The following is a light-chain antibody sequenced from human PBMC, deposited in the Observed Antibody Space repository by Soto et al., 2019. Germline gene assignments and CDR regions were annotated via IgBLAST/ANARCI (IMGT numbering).Light chain of an antibody. CDR1: QSVGFSY. CDR2: GVS. J-gene: IGKJ1*01. Sequence: EIVLTQSPGTLSFSPGERATLSCRASQSVGFSYLAWYQQKPGQAPRLLIYGVSTRATGIPDRFSGSGSGTGFTLTISRLEPEDFAVYYCQQCGVSPRTFGQGTKVEI. V-gene: IGKV3-20*01. CDR3: QQCGVSPRT.